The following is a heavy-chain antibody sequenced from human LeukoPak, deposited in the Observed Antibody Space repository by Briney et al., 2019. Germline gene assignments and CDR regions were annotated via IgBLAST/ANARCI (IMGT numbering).Heavy chain of an antibody. CDR3: ARGGWLQSHFDY. CDR1: GGSFSGYY. CDR2: INHSGST. J-gene: IGHJ4*02. Sequence: SETLSLTCAVYGGSFSGYYWSWIRQPPGKGLEWIGEINHSGSTNYNPSLKSRVTISVDTSKNQFSLKLSSVTAADTAVYYCARGGWLQSHFDYWGQGTLVTVSS. V-gene: IGHV4-34*01. D-gene: IGHD5-12*01.